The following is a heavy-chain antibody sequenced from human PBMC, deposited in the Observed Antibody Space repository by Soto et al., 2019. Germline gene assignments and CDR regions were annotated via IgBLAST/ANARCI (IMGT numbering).Heavy chain of an antibody. CDR3: ARGSPGALWWLQVDYYYYYMDV. J-gene: IGHJ6*03. D-gene: IGHD5-12*01. CDR2: MNPNSGNT. V-gene: IGHV1-8*01. Sequence: GDSVKVSCKASGYTFTSYDINWVRQATGQGLEWMGWMNPNSGNTGYAQKFQGRVTMTRNTSISTAYMELSSLRSEDTAVYYCARGSPGALWWLQVDYYYYYMDVWGKGTTVTVSS. CDR1: GYTFTSYD.